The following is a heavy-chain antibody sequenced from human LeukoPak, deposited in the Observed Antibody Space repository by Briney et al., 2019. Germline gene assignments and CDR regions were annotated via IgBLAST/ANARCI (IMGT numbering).Heavy chain of an antibody. CDR3: ARGKGRGYNHTHLDY. CDR2: ITGSGDST. Sequence: GGSLRLSCAASGFTYSTHAMTWVRQAPGKGLEWVSGITGSGDSTYYADSVKGRFTISRDNSENTLFLQMDSLRAEDTAVYHCARGKGRGYNHTHLDYWGQGTLVTVSS. J-gene: IGHJ4*02. V-gene: IGHV3-23*01. D-gene: IGHD5-18*01. CDR1: GFTYSTHA.